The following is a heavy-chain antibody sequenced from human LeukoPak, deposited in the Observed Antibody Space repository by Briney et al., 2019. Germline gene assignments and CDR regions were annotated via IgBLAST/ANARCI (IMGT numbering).Heavy chain of an antibody. D-gene: IGHD4-11*01. CDR1: GFTFSSYG. CDR3: ARGDYSNYGGAFDI. Sequence: GGSLRLSCAASGFTFSSYGMHWVRQAPGKGLEWVAFIRYEGSNNYYADSVMGRFTISRDNSKNTMYLQMNSLRAEDTAVYYCARGDYSNYGGAFDIWGQGTMVTVSS. V-gene: IGHV3-30*02. J-gene: IGHJ3*02. CDR2: IRYEGSNN.